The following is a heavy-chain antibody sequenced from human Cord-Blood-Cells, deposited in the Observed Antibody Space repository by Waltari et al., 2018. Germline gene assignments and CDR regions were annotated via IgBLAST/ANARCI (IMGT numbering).Heavy chain of an antibody. V-gene: IGHV4-34*01. J-gene: IGHJ5*02. D-gene: IGHD3-16*01. CDR3: ARGSGGWFDP. CDR2: INHSGST. CDR1: GGSFSGDY. Sequence: QGQLQQWGAGLLKPSETLSLTCAVYGGSFSGDYWTWIRQPPGKGLAWIGEINHSGSTNYNPSLKSRVTISVDTSKNQFSLKLSSVTAADTAVYYCARGSGGWFDPWGQGTLVTVSS.